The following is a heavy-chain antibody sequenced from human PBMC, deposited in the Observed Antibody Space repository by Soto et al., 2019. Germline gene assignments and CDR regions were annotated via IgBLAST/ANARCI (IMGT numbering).Heavy chain of an antibody. J-gene: IGHJ5*02. CDR1: GGSISSGGYC. D-gene: IGHD4-17*01. CDR3: ARSPTTVVTVNWFDP. Sequence: TLSLTCTVSGGSISSGGYCWSWIRQHPGKGLEWIGYIYYSGSTYYNPSLKSRVTISVDTSKNQFSLKLSSVTAADTAVYYCARSPTTVVTVNWFDPWGQGTLVTAPQ. V-gene: IGHV4-31*03. CDR2: IYYSGST.